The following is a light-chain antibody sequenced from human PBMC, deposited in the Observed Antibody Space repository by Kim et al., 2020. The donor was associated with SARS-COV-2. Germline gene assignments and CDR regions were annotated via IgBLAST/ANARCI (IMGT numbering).Light chain of an antibody. Sequence: DIQLTQSPSFLSASVGDRVTIICRASQYIRSYLAWYQQKPGEAPKLLIYGASTLQSGVPARFSGSGSGTKFTLTVSGLQPEDFATYYCQQLQTYPLVTFGQGTRLEIK. J-gene: IGKJ5*01. CDR2: GAS. V-gene: IGKV1-9*01. CDR3: QQLQTYPLVT. CDR1: QYIRSY.